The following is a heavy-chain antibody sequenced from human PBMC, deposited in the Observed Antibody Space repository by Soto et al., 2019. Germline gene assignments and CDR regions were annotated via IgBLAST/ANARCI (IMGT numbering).Heavy chain of an antibody. Sequence: GGSLRLSCAASGFTFSDYYMSWIRQAPGKGLEWVSYISSSSSYTNYADSVKGRFTISRDNAKNSLYLQMNSLRAEDTAVYYCARVDGSGYDSAGGWFDPWGQGTLVTVSS. CDR1: GFTFSDYY. CDR2: ISSSSSYT. J-gene: IGHJ5*02. CDR3: ARVDGSGYDSAGGWFDP. D-gene: IGHD5-12*01. V-gene: IGHV3-11*06.